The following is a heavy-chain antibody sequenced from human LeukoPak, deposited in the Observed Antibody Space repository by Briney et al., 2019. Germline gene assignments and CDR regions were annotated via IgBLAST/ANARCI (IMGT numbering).Heavy chain of an antibody. CDR3: ARVRITFGGVIPYFDY. Sequence: PSETLSLTCTVSGGSISSYYWSWIRQPPGKGLEWIGYIYYSGSTNYNPSLKSRVTISVDTSKNQFSLRLSSVTAADTAVYYCARVRITFGGVIPYFDYWGQGTLVTVSS. D-gene: IGHD3-16*02. J-gene: IGHJ4*02. CDR2: IYYSGST. V-gene: IGHV4-59*01. CDR1: GGSISSYY.